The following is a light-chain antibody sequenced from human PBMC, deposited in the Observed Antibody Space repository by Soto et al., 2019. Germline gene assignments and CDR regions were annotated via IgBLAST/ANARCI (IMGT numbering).Light chain of an antibody. CDR1: QSISTW. J-gene: IGKJ1*01. CDR3: QQYASYRS. CDR2: EAS. Sequence: DIQMTQSPSTVSASVGDRVTITCRASQSISTWLAWYQHKPGKAPRLLIYEASSLERGVPSRFSGSGSGTEFTLTITSLQPDDFATYYRQQYASYRSFGLGPKVDIK. V-gene: IGKV1-5*03.